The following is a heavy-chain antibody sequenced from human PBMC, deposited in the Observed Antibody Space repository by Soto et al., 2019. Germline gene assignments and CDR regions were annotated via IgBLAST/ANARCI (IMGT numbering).Heavy chain of an antibody. CDR1: GFTFSIYA. CDR3: AEHPPFDFYDTSGYRVPYDY. CDR2: ISGSGGGT. Sequence: GGSLILSCAASGFTFSIYAMSWVRQAPGKGLEWVSVISGSGGGTYYADSVKGRLTISRDNSKNTLYLQISSLRDEDTAVYYCAEHPPFDFYDTSGYRVPYDYWGQGTQVTVSS. D-gene: IGHD3-22*01. J-gene: IGHJ4*02. V-gene: IGHV3-23*01.